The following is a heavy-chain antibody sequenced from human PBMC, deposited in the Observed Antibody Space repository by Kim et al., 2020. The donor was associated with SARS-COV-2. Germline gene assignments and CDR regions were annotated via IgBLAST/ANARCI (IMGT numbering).Heavy chain of an antibody. CDR3: ARDLLRWLPGASLLNY. CDR1: GYTFTSYA. CDR2: INAGNGNT. J-gene: IGHJ4*02. Sequence: ASVKVSCKASGYTFTSYAMHWVRQAPGQRLEWMGWINAGNGNTKYSQKFQGRVTITRDTSASTAYMELSSLRSEDTAVYYCARDLLRWLPGASLLNYWGQGTLVTVSS. D-gene: IGHD4-17*01. V-gene: IGHV1-3*01.